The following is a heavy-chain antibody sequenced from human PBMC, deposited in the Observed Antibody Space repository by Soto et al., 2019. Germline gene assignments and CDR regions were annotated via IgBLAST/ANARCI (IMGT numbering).Heavy chain of an antibody. V-gene: IGHV1-3*01. D-gene: IGHD2-15*01. Sequence: QVQLVQSGAEVKKPGASVKVSCKASGYTFTSYAMHWVRRAPGQRLEWMGWINAGNGNTKYSQKFQGRVTITRDTSASPTYIELNSLRSEDTAVYYCARGPGGPDGPGDYWGQGTLVTVSS. CDR3: ARGPGGPDGPGDY. J-gene: IGHJ4*02. CDR1: GYTFTSYA. CDR2: INAGNGNT.